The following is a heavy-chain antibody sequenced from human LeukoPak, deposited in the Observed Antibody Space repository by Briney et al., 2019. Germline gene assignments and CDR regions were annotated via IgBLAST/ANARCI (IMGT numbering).Heavy chain of an antibody. Sequence: SETLSLTCTVSGGSISSSSYYWGWIRQPPGKGLEWIGSIYYSGSTYYNPSLKSRVTISVDTSKNQFSLKLSSVTAADTAVYYCARWKYYDSSGLFDYWGQGTLVTVSS. J-gene: IGHJ4*02. V-gene: IGHV4-39*07. CDR2: IYYSGST. D-gene: IGHD3-22*01. CDR1: GGSISSSSYY. CDR3: ARWKYYDSSGLFDY.